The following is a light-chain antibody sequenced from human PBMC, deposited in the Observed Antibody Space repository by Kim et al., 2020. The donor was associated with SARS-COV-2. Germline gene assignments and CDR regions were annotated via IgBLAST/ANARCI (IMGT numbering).Light chain of an antibody. CDR3: SSYTSSSTYV. V-gene: IGLV2-18*02. CDR2: EVS. Sequence: QSALTQPPSVSGSPGQSVTISCTGTSSDVGSYNRFSWYQQPPGTAPKLMIYEVSNRPSGVPDRFSGSKSGNTASLTISGLQAEDEADYYYSSYTSSSTYVFGTGTKVTVL. CDR1: SSDVGSYNR. J-gene: IGLJ1*01.